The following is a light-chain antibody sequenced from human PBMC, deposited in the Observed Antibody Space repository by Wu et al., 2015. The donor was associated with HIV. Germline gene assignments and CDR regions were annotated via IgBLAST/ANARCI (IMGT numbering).Light chain of an antibody. V-gene: IGKV3D-20*02. J-gene: IGKJ5*01. Sequence: EIVLTQSPGSLSLSPGESATLSCRTSEFISSSMLAWYQQKPGQAPRLLIYDASTRAPGIPARFSGSGSGTDFTLTISSLEPEDFAVYYCQQRTTSIAFGQGTRLDLK. CDR3: QQRTTSIA. CDR2: DAS. CDR1: EFISSSM.